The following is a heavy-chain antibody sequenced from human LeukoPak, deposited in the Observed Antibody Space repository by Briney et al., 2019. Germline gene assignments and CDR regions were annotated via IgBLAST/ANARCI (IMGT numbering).Heavy chain of an antibody. CDR2: IKSDGSHT. CDR3: AREGVACVSSSCYVVAFDI. CDR1: GFSISDYW. D-gene: IGHD2-2*01. J-gene: IGHJ3*02. V-gene: IGHV3-74*01. Sequence: GGSLTLSCTASGFSISDYWMHWVRQAPGKGPIWVSRIKSDGSHTDYADSVKGRFTISRDNAKNTLSLQMNSLRAEDTAVYYCAREGVACVSSSCYVVAFDIWGLGTMVTVSS.